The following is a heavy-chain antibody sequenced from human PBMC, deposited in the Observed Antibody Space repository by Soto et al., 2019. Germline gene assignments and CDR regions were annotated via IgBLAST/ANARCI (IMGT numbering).Heavy chain of an antibody. J-gene: IGHJ4*02. Sequence: GGSVRLSCAASGVTFTSYAMTWVRQVPGEGLQWVSSISKSGDSTYYADSVKGRFTTSRDNSKNTLYLQMNSLRAEDTAIYYCAKGSFGFDYWSLGTLVTVSS. CDR3: AKGSFGFDY. V-gene: IGHV3-23*01. CDR1: GVTFTSYA. CDR2: ISKSGDST. D-gene: IGHD3-10*01.